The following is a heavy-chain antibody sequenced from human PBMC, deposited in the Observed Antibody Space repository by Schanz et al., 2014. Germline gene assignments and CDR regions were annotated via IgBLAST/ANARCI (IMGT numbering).Heavy chain of an antibody. V-gene: IGHV3-30*04. Sequence: QVQLMESGGGVVQPGRSLRLSCAASGFSFSGYTMHWVRQAPGKGLEWVALISYDGSNKYYADSVKGRFTISRDNSKNTLYVQLTSLRAEDTAVYYCARGLGATTLFYYYGMDVWGQGTTVTVSS. CDR3: ARGLGATTLFYYYGMDV. D-gene: IGHD1-26*01. CDR2: ISYDGSNK. J-gene: IGHJ6*02. CDR1: GFSFSGYT.